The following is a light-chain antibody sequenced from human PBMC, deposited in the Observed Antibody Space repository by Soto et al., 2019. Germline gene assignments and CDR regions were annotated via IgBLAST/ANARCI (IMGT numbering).Light chain of an antibody. J-gene: IGLJ2*01. CDR2: EVN. CDR3: NSYAGGNNFVV. V-gene: IGLV2-8*01. Sequence: QSALTQPPSASGSPGQSVTISCTGTSSDVGAYNFVSWFQQNPGKAPRLMIYEVNKRPSGVPDRFSGSKSGNTASLTVSGLQAEDEADHYCNSYAGGNNFVVFGGGTKLTVL. CDR1: SSDVGAYNF.